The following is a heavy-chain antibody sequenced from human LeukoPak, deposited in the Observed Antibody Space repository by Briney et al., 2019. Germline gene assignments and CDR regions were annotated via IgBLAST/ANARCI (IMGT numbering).Heavy chain of an antibody. CDR1: GFTFDDYA. CDR2: VSGDGTYT. Sequence: PGGSLRLSCAASGFTFDDYAMHWVRQAPGKGLEWLSLVSGDGTYTYYADSVKGRFTISRDNAKNTLYLQMNSLRTEDTAVYYCARDQLYCSGGICYFDYWGQGTLVTVSS. V-gene: IGHV3-43*02. CDR3: ARDQLYCSGGICYFDY. D-gene: IGHD2-15*01. J-gene: IGHJ4*02.